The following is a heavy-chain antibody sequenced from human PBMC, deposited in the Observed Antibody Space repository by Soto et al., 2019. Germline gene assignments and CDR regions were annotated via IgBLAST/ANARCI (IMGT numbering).Heavy chain of an antibody. CDR1: GGSISSGGYY. CDR2: IYYSGST. J-gene: IGHJ4*02. D-gene: IGHD4-4*01. CDR3: ARYLSHDYSNPRKGRYFEY. Sequence: PSETLSLTCTVSGGSISSGGYYWSWIRQHPGKGLEWIGYIYYSGSTYYNPSLKSRVTISVDTSKNQFSLKLSSVTAADTAVYYCARYLSHDYSNPRKGRYFEYWGQGTLVTVSS. V-gene: IGHV4-31*03.